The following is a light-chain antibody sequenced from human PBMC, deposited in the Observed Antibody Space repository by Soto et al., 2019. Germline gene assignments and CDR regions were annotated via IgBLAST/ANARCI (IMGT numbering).Light chain of an antibody. V-gene: IGLV2-14*03. CDR3: SSYTTSGTLV. CDR2: DVS. J-gene: IGLJ1*01. Sequence: QSALTQPASGSGSPGQSIIISCTGTSSDVGSYNYVSWYQHHPGKAPKFMIYDVSNRPSGVSNRFSGSKSGNTASLTISGLQAEDEADYYCSSYTTSGTLVFGSGTKVTVL. CDR1: SSDVGSYNY.